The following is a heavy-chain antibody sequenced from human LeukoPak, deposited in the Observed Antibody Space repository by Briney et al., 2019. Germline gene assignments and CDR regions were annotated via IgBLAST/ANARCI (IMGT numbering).Heavy chain of an antibody. Sequence: SETLSLTCTVSGGSISSYYWSWIRQPPGKGLGWIGYIYYSGSTNYNPSLKSRVTISVDTSKNQFSLKLSSVTAADTAVYYCARDSDSSSWYSFRFDPWGQGTLVTVSS. D-gene: IGHD6-13*01. CDR2: IYYSGST. CDR1: GGSISSYY. J-gene: IGHJ5*02. V-gene: IGHV4-59*01. CDR3: ARDSDSSSWYSFRFDP.